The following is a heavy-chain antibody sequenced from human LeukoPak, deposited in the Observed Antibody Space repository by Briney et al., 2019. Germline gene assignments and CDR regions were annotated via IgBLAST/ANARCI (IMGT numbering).Heavy chain of an antibody. D-gene: IGHD1-14*01. CDR3: ARNQRRLDY. J-gene: IGHJ4*02. CDR2: IKQDGSEQ. V-gene: IGHV3-7*01. CDR1: GFTFSSFW. Sequence: GGSLRLSCAASGFTFSSFWMSWVRQAPGKGLELVANIKQDGSEQYYVASVKGRFTISRDNAKNSLYLQMNSLRAEDTAVYYCARNQRRLDYWGQGTLVTVSS.